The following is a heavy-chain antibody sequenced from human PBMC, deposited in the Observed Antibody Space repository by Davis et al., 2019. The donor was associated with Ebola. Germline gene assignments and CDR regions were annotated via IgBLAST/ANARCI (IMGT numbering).Heavy chain of an antibody. J-gene: IGHJ4*02. CDR3: AISRQLVTGL. D-gene: IGHD6-6*01. CDR1: GFTFSDFY. CDR2: ISSSRTTI. Sequence: GESLKISCAASGFTFSDFYMSWIRQAPGKGLEWVSYISSSRTTISYADSVKGRFTISTDTAKRTLFLQMNSLRAEDTAVYFCAISRQLVTGLWGQGTLVTVSS. V-gene: IGHV3-11*04.